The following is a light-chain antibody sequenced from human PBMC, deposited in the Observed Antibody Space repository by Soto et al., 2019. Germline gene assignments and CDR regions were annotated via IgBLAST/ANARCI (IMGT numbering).Light chain of an antibody. CDR1: QSVNSNY. CDR3: QQRNIWPPIT. Sequence: EIVLTQSPGTLSLSPGERATLSCRASQSVNSNYLAWYQQKPGQAPRLLIKGASSRATGIPARFSGSGSETDFTLTISSLEPEDFAVYYCQQRNIWPPITFGQGTRLEIK. J-gene: IGKJ5*01. V-gene: IGKV3D-20*02. CDR2: GAS.